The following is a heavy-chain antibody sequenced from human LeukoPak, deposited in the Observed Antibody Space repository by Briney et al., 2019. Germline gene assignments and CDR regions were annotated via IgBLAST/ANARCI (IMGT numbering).Heavy chain of an antibody. V-gene: IGHV3-23*01. D-gene: IGHD2-2*01. CDR3: AKYTGGCSSTSCYRDYYYYYMDV. Sequence: SGGSLRLSCAASGFTFSSYAMSWVRQAPGKGLEWVSAISGSGGSTYYADSVKGRFTISRDNSKNTLYLQMNSLRAEDTAVYYCAKYTGGCSSTSCYRDYYYYYMDVWGKGTTVTVSS. CDR2: ISGSGGST. CDR1: GFTFSSYA. J-gene: IGHJ6*03.